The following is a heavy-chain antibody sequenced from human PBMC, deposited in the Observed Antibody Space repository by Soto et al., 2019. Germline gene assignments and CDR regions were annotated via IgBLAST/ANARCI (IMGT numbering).Heavy chain of an antibody. CDR3: ARWGNPRGGYLNYYMDV. D-gene: IGHD3-22*01. CDR1: GYTFTSYG. Sequence: ASVKVSCKASGYTFTSYGISWVRQAPGQGLEWMGWISAYNGNTNYAQKLQGRVTMTTDTSTSTAYMELRSLRSDDTAVYYCARWGNPRGGYLNYYMDVWGKGTTVTVSS. CDR2: ISAYNGNT. V-gene: IGHV1-18*01. J-gene: IGHJ6*03.